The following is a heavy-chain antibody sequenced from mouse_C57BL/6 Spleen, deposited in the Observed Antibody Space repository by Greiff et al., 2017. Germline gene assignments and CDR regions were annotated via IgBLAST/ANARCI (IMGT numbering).Heavy chain of an antibody. D-gene: IGHD1-1*02. CDR3: AKEDYGDFAY. J-gene: IGHJ3*01. V-gene: IGHV2-4*01. CDR2: IWSGGST. CDR1: GFSLTSYG. Sequence: QVQLQQSGPGLVQPSQSLSITCTVSGFSLTSYGVHWVRQPPGKGLEWLGVIWSGGSTDYNAAFIYRLSISKDNSKSQVFFKMNSLQADDTAIYYCAKEDYGDFAYWGQGTLVTVSA.